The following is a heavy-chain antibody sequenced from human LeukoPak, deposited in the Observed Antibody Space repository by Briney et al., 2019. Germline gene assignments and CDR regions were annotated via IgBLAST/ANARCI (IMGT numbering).Heavy chain of an antibody. V-gene: IGHV4-4*07. CDR1: GGSISSYY. J-gene: IGHJ6*03. CDR2: IYTSGSA. CDR3: ARDSQSGQLVLSDSYYYMDV. Sequence: SETLSLTCTVSGGSISSYYWSWIRQPAGKGLEWIGRIYTSGSANYNPSLKSRVTMSVDTSKNQFSLKLSSVTAADTAVYYCARDSQSGQLVLSDSYYYMDVWGKGTTVTVSS. D-gene: IGHD6-13*01.